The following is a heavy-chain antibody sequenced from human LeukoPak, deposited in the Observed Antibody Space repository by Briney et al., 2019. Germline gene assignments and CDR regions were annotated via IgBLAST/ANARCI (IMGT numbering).Heavy chain of an antibody. CDR2: ISTNGGST. CDR3: SVMHRYYDGSGYWVQ. D-gene: IGHD3-22*01. V-gene: IGHV3-23*01. J-gene: IGHJ4*02. Sequence: GGSLRLSCAASGFTFNSYAMSWVRQAPGKGLEWVSGISTNGGSTSYADSVKGRFTISRDNPRNTLYMQMNSLRAEDTAVYYCSVMHRYYDGSGYWVQWGQGTLVTVSS. CDR1: GFTFNSYA.